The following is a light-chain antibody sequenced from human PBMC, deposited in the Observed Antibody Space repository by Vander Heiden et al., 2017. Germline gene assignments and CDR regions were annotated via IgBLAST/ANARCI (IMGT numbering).Light chain of an antibody. CDR2: EVS. CDR1: SRDIGTYKY. Sequence: QPALSQPASEPGAPGQSITISRPGTSRDIGTYKYVSWYQQYPGKAPKLIIYEVSNRPSGVSDRFSGSKSGNTASLTISGLQTEDEADYSCSSYTRSNTLLFGGGTKVVVL. J-gene: IGLJ2*01. CDR3: SSYTRSNTLL. V-gene: IGLV2-14*01.